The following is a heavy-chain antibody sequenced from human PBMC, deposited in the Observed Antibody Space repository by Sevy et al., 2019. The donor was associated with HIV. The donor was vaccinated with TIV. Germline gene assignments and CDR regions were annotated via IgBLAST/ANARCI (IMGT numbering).Heavy chain of an antibody. D-gene: IGHD2-21*02. CDR1: GFTFSNYW. V-gene: IGHV3-7*01. CDR2: IKQGGSEK. J-gene: IGHJ3*02. CDR3: ARGGDDGAFDI. Sequence: GGSLRLSCAASGFTFSNYWMSWVRQAPGKGLEWVANIKQGGSEKYYVDSVKGRFTISRDSAKNSLYLQMNSLRVEDTAVYYCARGGDDGAFDIWGQGTMVTVSS.